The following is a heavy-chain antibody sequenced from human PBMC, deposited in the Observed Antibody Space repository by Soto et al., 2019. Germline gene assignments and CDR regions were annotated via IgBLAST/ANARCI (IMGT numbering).Heavy chain of an antibody. CDR3: AKARYGDGRGFDF. CDR2: IISGGSTT. V-gene: IGHV3-23*01. CDR1: GFNFKNNA. Sequence: GGSLRLSCAASGFNFKNNAMNWVRQAPGKGLEWLSSIISGGSTTYYADSVRGHFTISRDNSKNTLYLQMNSLRAEDTALYYCAKARYGDGRGFDFWGQGTLVTVSS. J-gene: IGHJ4*02. D-gene: IGHD4-17*01.